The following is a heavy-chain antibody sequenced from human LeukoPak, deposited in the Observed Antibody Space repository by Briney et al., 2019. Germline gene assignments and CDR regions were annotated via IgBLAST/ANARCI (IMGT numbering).Heavy chain of an antibody. D-gene: IGHD1-1*01. CDR3: ARDRETTWNPRADAFDI. CDR1: GFTFSSYE. J-gene: IGHJ3*02. CDR2: ISGSGSNI. Sequence: GGSLRLSCAASGFTFSSYEMNWVRQAPGKGLEWISYISGSGSNIYYADSVKGRFTISRDNAKNSLYLQMNSLRAEDTAVYYCARDRETTWNPRADAFDIWGQGTMVTVSS. V-gene: IGHV3-48*03.